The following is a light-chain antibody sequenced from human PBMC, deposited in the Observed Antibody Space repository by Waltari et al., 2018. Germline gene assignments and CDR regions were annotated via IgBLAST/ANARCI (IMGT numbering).Light chain of an antibody. Sequence: DIQMTQSPSSLSASVGDRVTITCRASQGIRTDLDWYQQKPGKAPKRLIYATSTLQSGVPSRVSGSGSGTEFTLTITSLQPEDFATYSCLQHNSYPDTFGQGTKLEIK. V-gene: IGKV1-17*01. CDR1: QGIRTD. J-gene: IGKJ2*01. CDR3: LQHNSYPDT. CDR2: ATS.